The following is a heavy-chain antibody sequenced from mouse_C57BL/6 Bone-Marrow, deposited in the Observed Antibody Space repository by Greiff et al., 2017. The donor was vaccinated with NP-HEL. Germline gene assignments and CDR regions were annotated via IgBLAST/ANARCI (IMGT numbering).Heavy chain of an antibody. J-gene: IGHJ2*01. D-gene: IGHD4-1*01. Sequence: EVKLVESGGGLVQPGGSLKLSCAASGFTFSDYGMAWVRQAPRKGPEWVAFISNLAYSIYYADTVTGRFTISRENAKNTLYLEMSSLRSEDTAMYYCARQKLGRGYFDYWGQGTTLTVSS. CDR2: ISNLAYSI. CDR3: ARQKLGRGYFDY. V-gene: IGHV5-15*01. CDR1: GFTFSDYG.